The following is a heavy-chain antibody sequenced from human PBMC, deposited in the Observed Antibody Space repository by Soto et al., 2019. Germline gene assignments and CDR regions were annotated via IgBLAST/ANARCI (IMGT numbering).Heavy chain of an antibody. Sequence: QVQLVQSGAEVKKPGSSVKVSCKASGGTFSSYAISWVRQAPGQGLEWMGGLIPIFGTANYAQKFQGRVTITAEEATSTAYMELSSLRSEETAVYYWSRDGYDSSGSVYYYGMDVWGQGPTVTVSS. CDR2: LIPIFGTA. V-gene: IGHV1-69*01. D-gene: IGHD3-22*01. CDR1: GGTFSSYA. J-gene: IGHJ6*02. CDR3: SRDGYDSSGSVYYYGMDV.